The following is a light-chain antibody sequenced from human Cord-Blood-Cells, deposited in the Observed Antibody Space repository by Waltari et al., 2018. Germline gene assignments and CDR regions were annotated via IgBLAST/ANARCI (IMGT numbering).Light chain of an antibody. V-gene: IGKV1-39*01. CDR3: QQSYSTPRN. Sequence: DIHMTQSPSSLSASVGDRVTITCRASQSISSYLNRYQQKPGKAPKLLIYAASSLQSGVPSRFSGSGSETDFTLTISSQQPEDFATYYCQQSYSTPRNFGQGTKLEIK. CDR1: QSISSY. CDR2: AAS. J-gene: IGKJ2*01.